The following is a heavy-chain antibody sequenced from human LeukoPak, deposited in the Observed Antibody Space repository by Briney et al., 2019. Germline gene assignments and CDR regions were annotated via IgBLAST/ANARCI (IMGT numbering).Heavy chain of an antibody. V-gene: IGHV4-34*01. Sequence: PSETLSLTCAVYGGSFSGYYWSWIRQPPGKGLEWIGEINHSGSTNYNPSLKSRVTISVDTSKNQFSLKLSSVTAADTAVYYCARTGYSSGWYVWLDPWGQGTLVTVSS. CDR1: GGSFSGYY. J-gene: IGHJ5*02. CDR3: ARTGYSSGWYVWLDP. D-gene: IGHD6-19*01. CDR2: INHSGST.